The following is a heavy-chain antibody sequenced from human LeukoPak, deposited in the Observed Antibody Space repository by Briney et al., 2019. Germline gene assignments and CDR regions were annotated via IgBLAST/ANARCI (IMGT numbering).Heavy chain of an antibody. D-gene: IGHD1-1*01. CDR3: ARRGTGHGMDV. J-gene: IGHJ6*02. CDR2: INNDGSSA. CDR1: GFTFSAYY. Sequence: PGGSLRLSCAASGFTFSAYYMSWVRQVPGKGLVWVSRINNDGSSASYVDSVKGRFTISRDNAKNTLFLQMNSLRAEDTAVYYCARRGTGHGMDVWGQGTTVIVSS. V-gene: IGHV3-74*01.